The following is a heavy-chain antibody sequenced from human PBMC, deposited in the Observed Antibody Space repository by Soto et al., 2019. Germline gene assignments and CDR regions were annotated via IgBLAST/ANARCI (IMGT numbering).Heavy chain of an antibody. V-gene: IGHV1-69*06. J-gene: IGHJ3*02. CDR2: IIPIFGTA. CDR3: ACTGEMATIQSAFDI. Sequence: SVKVSCKASGGTFSSYAISWVRQAPGQGLEWMGGIIPIFGTANYAQKFQGRVTITADKSTSTAYMELSSLRSEDTAVYYCACTGEMATIQSAFDIWGQGTMVTVSS. CDR1: GGTFSSYA. D-gene: IGHD5-12*01.